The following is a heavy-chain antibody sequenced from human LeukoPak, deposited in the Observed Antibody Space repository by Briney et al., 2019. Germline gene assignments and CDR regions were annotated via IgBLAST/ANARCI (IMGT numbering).Heavy chain of an antibody. CDR1: GFTFSSYG. CDR3: ARDHGIQWLVPYFQH. CDR2: IWYDGSNK. V-gene: IGHV3-33*01. Sequence: GESLKISCAASGFTFSSYGMHWVRQALGKGLEWVAVIWYDGSNKYYADSVKGRFTISRDNSKNTLYLQMNSLRAEDTAVYYCARDHGIQWLVPYFQHWGQGTLVTVSS. J-gene: IGHJ1*01. D-gene: IGHD6-19*01.